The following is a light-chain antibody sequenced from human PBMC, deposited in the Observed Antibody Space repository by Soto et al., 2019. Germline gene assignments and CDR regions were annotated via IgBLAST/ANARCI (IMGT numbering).Light chain of an antibody. CDR2: WAS. V-gene: IGKV4-1*01. CDR1: QSVLYSSNNKNY. CDR3: QQYFDVPFT. J-gene: IGKJ4*01. Sequence: DIVMTQSPDSLAVPLGERANINCKSSQSVLYSSNNKNYLAWYQQKPGQPPQLIIYWASTRESGVPERFSGSGSGTDFTLTISSLEAEDVAFYWCQQYFDVPFTFGGGTKVDIK.